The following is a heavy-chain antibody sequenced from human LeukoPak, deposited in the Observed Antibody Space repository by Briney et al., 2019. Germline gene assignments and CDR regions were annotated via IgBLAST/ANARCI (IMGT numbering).Heavy chain of an antibody. Sequence: PGGSLRLSCAASGFTFRSYAMSWVRQAPGKRLEWVSTIGGLGIKTYFADSVKGRLTISRDNAKNSLYLQMNSLRVEDTALYYCVKAAGSGSYIVPFDYWGQGTLVTVSS. D-gene: IGHD3-10*01. CDR1: GFTFRSYA. V-gene: IGHV3-23*01. J-gene: IGHJ4*02. CDR3: VKAAGSGSYIVPFDY. CDR2: IGGLGIKT.